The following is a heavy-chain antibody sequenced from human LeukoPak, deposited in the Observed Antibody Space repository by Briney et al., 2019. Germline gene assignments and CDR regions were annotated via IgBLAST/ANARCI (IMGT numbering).Heavy chain of an antibody. Sequence: GGSLRLSCAASGFTLSPYGMNWVRQAPGKGLEWVSAIRSSSTYIYYADSVKGRFNISRDNSKSTLFLQMNSLRVEDTAVYYCARGGIAVAGDDLWGQGTLVTVSA. J-gene: IGHJ5*02. CDR2: IRSSSTYI. V-gene: IGHV3-21*01. CDR1: GFTLSPYG. CDR3: ARGGIAVAGDDL. D-gene: IGHD6-19*01.